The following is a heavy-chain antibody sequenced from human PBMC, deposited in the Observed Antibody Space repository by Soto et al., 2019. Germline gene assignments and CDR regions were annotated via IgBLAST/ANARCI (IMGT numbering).Heavy chain of an antibody. CDR2: IYYSGST. Sequence: SETLSLTCTVSGGSISSYYWNWIRQPPGKGLEWIGYIYYSGSTNYNPSLKSRVTISRDTSKNQFSLKLSSVTAADTAVYYCARQATETTAGFDPWGQGALVTVSS. CDR3: ARQATETTAGFDP. D-gene: IGHD4-17*01. CDR1: GGSISSYY. J-gene: IGHJ5*02. V-gene: IGHV4-59*08.